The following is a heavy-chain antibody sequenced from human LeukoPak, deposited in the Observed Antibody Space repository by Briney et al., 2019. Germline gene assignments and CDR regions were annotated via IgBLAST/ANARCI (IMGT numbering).Heavy chain of an antibody. J-gene: IGHJ4*02. D-gene: IGHD3-10*01. Sequence: GASVKVSCKASGYTFTGYYMHWVRQAPGQGLEWMGRINPNSGCTNYAQKFQGRVTMTSDTSISTAYMELSRLRSDDTAVYYCARLPVRGVIRFDYWGQGTLVTVSS. CDR1: GYTFTGYY. CDR3: ARLPVRGVIRFDY. CDR2: INPNSGCT. V-gene: IGHV1-2*06.